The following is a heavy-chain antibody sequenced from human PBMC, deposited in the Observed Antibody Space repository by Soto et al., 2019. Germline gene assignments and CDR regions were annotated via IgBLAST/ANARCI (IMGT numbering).Heavy chain of an antibody. V-gene: IGHV4-30-4*01. CDR2: IYYSGST. CDR1: GGSISSGDYY. CDR3: ARVGILVGDTRSGVFDI. D-gene: IGHD2-21*01. Sequence: SETLSLTCTVSGGSISSGDYYWSWIRQHPGKGLEWIGYIYYSGSTYYNPSLKSRVTISVDTSKNQFSLKLSSVTAADTAVYYCARVGILVGDTRSGVFDIWAQETMVTV. J-gene: IGHJ3*02.